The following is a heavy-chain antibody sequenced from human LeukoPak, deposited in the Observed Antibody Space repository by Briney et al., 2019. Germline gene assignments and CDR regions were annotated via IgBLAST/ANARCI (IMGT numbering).Heavy chain of an antibody. Sequence: GGSLRLSCAASGFSFSRHGMYWVRQAPGKGLEWVAVIWFDGTNKYYADSVKGRFTVSRDNFKNTLNLQMNSLRAEDTAVYYCARAPVGECRSGGCFSSNLDVWGQGTTVTVSS. CDR3: ARAPVGECRSGGCFSSNLDV. CDR2: IWFDGTNK. V-gene: IGHV3-33*07. CDR1: GFSFSRHG. J-gene: IGHJ6*02. D-gene: IGHD2-15*01.